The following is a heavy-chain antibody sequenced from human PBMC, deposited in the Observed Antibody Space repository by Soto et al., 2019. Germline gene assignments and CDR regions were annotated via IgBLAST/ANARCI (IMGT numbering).Heavy chain of an antibody. CDR2: VSYDGSNK. V-gene: IGHV3-30-3*01. Sequence: GGSLRLSCVASGFTSNTYAMHWVRQAPGKGLEWVAVVSYDGSNKYYADSVKGRFTISRDNSKNTLYLQMNSLRAEDTAVYYCATPHSSTFYYFDYWGQGTPVTVSS. CDR3: ATPHSSTFYYFDY. J-gene: IGHJ4*02. D-gene: IGHD6-19*01. CDR1: GFTSNTYA.